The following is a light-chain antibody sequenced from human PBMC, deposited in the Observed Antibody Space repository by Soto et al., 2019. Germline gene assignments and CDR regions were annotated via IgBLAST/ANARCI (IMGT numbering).Light chain of an antibody. Sequence: EVVMTQSPATLSVSPGERATLSCRASQSFSSNLSWYQQKPGQAPTLLIYGASTSATGIPARFSGSGSGTEFTLTISSLQSEDFAVYYCQQYNNWPAWTFGQGTKVDI. CDR3: QQYNNWPAWT. CDR2: GAS. V-gene: IGKV3-15*01. CDR1: QSFSSN. J-gene: IGKJ1*01.